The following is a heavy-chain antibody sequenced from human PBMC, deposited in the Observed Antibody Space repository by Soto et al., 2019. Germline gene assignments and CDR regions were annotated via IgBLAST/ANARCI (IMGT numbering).Heavy chain of an antibody. CDR3: ARYDEGSAAFDI. D-gene: IGHD3-10*01. CDR2: INPNSGGT. J-gene: IGHJ3*02. V-gene: IGHV1-2*02. Sequence: AGVTGSCKASGYHFTGYYIHWVRQAPGQGLEWMGWINPNSGGTNGAQKFRGRVTLTRDTSISTPHMELSRRRSDDTAVYYCARYDEGSAAFDIWGQGTMVTVSS. CDR1: GYHFTGYY.